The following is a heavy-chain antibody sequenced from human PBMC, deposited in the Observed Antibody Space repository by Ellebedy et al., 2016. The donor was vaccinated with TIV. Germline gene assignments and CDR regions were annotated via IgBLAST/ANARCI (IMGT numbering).Heavy chain of an antibody. CDR2: IFSRDEK. D-gene: IGHD2-21*02. J-gene: IGHJ4*02. CDR1: GFSLSNIIMS. Sequence: SGPTLVKPTETLTLTCTVSGFSLSNIIMSVSWFRQPPGKALEWLANIFSRDEKSYSTSLKNRLTISKDTAKRQVFLTMTNLDPVDTATYYCARTLRYCGGDCSYQFDYWGQGTLVPVSS. CDR3: ARTLRYCGGDCSYQFDY. V-gene: IGHV2-26*01.